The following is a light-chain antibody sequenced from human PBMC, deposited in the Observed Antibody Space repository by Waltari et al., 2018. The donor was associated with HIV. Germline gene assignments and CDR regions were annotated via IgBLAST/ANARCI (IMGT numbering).Light chain of an antibody. CDR2: DVN. J-gene: IGLJ1*01. CDR1: SSDIGKYDF. CDR3: CSYAGGPFV. V-gene: IGLV2-23*02. Sequence: QSALTQPASVSGSPGQSINMSCTGRSSDIGKYDFVSWYQHNPGKAPHLIIYDVNTRPSGVSLRFSGSKSGNTASLTISGLQAEDESYYYCCSYAGGPFVFGSGTSVIVL.